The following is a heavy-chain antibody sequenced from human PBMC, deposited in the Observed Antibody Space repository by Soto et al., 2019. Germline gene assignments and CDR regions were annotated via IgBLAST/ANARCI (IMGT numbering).Heavy chain of an antibody. V-gene: IGHV3-53*01. Sequence: EVQLVESGGGLIQPGGSLRLSCAASGFTVSSNYMSWVRQAPGKGLEWVSVIYSGGSTYFADSVKGRFTISRDNSKNTLYLQMNSLRAEDTAVYYCARDYEDMPSGYWGQGTLVTVSS. CDR2: IYSGGST. CDR3: ARDYEDMPSGY. J-gene: IGHJ4*02. CDR1: GFTVSSNY. D-gene: IGHD2-15*01.